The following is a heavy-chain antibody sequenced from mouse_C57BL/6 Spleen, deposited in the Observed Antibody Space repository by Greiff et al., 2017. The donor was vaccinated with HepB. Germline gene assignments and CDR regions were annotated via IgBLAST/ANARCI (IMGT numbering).Heavy chain of an antibody. D-gene: IGHD1-1*01. Sequence: QVQLQQSGAELARPGASVKLSCKASGYTFTSFGISWVKQSTGQGLEWIGEIYPRSGNNYYNEKFKGKATLTADKYTSKAYMELRSLTSEDSEVYFCARDYGSSLDYWGEGTTLTVSS. J-gene: IGHJ2*01. V-gene: IGHV1-81*01. CDR1: GYTFTSFG. CDR3: ARDYGSSLDY. CDR2: IYPRSGNN.